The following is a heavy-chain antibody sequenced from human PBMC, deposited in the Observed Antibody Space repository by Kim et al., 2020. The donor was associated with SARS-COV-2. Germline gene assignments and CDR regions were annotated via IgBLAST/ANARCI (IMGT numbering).Heavy chain of an antibody. CDR3: TRYIGD. V-gene: IGHV3-72*01. J-gene: IGHJ4*02. Sequence: ANIYTPEYAASVRGRFTISRDDSKNALYLQMNSLKVEDTAVYYCTRYIGDWGQGTLVTVSS. CDR2: ANIYTP. D-gene: IGHD5-12*01.